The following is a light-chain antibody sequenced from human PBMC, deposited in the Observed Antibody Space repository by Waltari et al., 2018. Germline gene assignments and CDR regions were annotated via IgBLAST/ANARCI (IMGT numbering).Light chain of an antibody. V-gene: IGLV2-23*01. CDR3: CSYTDSSTLV. Sequence: QSALSQPASVSGSPGPSITISCTGTSSDVGGPNYVSWYQQHPVKAPKLMFYDANKRPSVVSILFSGSKSGNTASLTISGLQAEDEADYYCCSYTDSSTLVFGGGTKLTVL. CDR1: SSDVGGPNY. J-gene: IGLJ3*02. CDR2: DAN.